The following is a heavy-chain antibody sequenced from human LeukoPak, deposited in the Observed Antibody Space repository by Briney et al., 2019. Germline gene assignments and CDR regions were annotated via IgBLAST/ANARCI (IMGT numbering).Heavy chain of an antibody. Sequence: SETLSLTRTVSGGSISSYYWSWIRQPAGKGLEWIGRIYTSGSTNYNPSLKSRVTMSVDTSKNQFSLKLSSVTAADTAVYYCARDGDSSGWYDGGFFDYWGQGTLVTVSS. CDR3: ARDGDSSGWYDGGFFDY. V-gene: IGHV4-4*07. D-gene: IGHD6-19*01. CDR1: GGSISSYY. J-gene: IGHJ4*02. CDR2: IYTSGST.